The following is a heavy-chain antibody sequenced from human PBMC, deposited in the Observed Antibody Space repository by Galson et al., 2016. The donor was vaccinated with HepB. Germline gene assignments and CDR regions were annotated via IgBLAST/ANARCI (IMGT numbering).Heavy chain of an antibody. CDR3: ARSELGVGDAFDV. V-gene: IGHV3-11*01. D-gene: IGHD7-27*01. CDR2: ISNSGSRT. J-gene: IGHJ3*01. CDR1: GFRFSDYY. Sequence: SLRLSCAASGFRFSDYYMNWVRQAPGKGLEWVSYISNSGSRTFYADSVKGRFTTSRDNAQNSLYLQMNSLTAEDTAVYYCARSELGVGDAFDVWGQGTMLTVSS.